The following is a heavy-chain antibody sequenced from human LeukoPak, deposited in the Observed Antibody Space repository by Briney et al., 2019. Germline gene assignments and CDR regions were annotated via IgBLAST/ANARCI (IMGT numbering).Heavy chain of an antibody. D-gene: IGHD3-3*01. Sequence: GGSLRLSYAASGFTFSSYWMSWVRQAPGKGLKWVANIRKDGSQKYYVDSVEGRFTISRDNAKNSLYLQMNTLRADDTAVYYCTRVSGGYDVSDYWGQGTLVTVSS. CDR1: GFTFSSYW. J-gene: IGHJ4*02. CDR3: TRVSGGYDVSDY. V-gene: IGHV3-7*03. CDR2: IRKDGSQK.